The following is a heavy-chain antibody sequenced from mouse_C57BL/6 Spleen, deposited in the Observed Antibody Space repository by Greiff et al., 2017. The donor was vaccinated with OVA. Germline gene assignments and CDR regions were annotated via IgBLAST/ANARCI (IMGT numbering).Heavy chain of an antibody. CDR1: GYSFTGYY. CDR3: ARGTTVVEEDAMDY. V-gene: IGHV1-42*01. J-gene: IGHJ4*01. Sequence: EVMLVESGPELVKPGASVKISCKASGYSFTGYYMNWVKQSPEKSLEWIGEINPSTGGTTYNQKFKAKATLTVDKSSSTAYMQLKSLTSEDSAVYYCARGTTVVEEDAMDYWGQGTSVTVSS. D-gene: IGHD1-1*01. CDR2: INPSTGGT.